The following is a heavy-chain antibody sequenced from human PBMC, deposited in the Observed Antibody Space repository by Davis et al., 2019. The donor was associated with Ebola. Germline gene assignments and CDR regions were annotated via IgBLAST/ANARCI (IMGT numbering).Heavy chain of an antibody. J-gene: IGHJ4*02. CDR1: GFTFSDYY. D-gene: IGHD2-2*01. V-gene: IGHV3-11*01. CDR3: AREGGTAAPTCFDY. Sequence: PGGSLRLSCAASGFTFSDYYMSWIRQAPGKGLEWVSYISSSGSTIYYADSVKGRLTISRDNAKNSLYLQMNSLRAEDTALYYCAREGGTAAPTCFDYWGQGTLVTVSS. CDR2: ISSSGSTI.